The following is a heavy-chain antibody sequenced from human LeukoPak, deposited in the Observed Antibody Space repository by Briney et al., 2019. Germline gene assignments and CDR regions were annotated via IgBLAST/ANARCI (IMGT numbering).Heavy chain of an antibody. J-gene: IGHJ4*02. Sequence: GASVKVSCKASGYTFTSYGISWVRQAPGQGLEWMGWISAYNGNTNYAQKLQGRVTMTTDTSTSTAYMELRSLRSEDTAVYYCARDFGGFIAVAGGCCDDYWGQGTLVTVSS. D-gene: IGHD6-19*01. CDR2: ISAYNGNT. CDR3: ARDFGGFIAVAGGCCDDY. V-gene: IGHV1-18*01. CDR1: GYTFTSYG.